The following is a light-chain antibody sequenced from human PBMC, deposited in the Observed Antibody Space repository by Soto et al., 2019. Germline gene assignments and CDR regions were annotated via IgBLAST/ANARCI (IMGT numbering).Light chain of an antibody. CDR1: SSNIGSNT. CDR3: AALDDSLNGLV. Sequence: QSVLTQPPSASGTPGQRVTISCSGSSSNIGSNTVNWYQQLPGTAPKLLIYNNNQRPSRVPDRFSSSKSGTSASLAISKLQSEDEADYYCAALDDSLNGLVYGTGTKVTVL. V-gene: IGLV1-44*01. J-gene: IGLJ1*01. CDR2: NNN.